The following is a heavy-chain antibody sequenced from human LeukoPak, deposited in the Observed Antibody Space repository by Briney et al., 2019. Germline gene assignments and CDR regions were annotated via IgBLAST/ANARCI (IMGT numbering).Heavy chain of an antibody. J-gene: IGHJ4*02. D-gene: IGHD3-22*01. Sequence: GGSLRLSCAASGFTFNSYWMTWVRQAPGNGLEWVANMKQDNIEKNYVDSVKGRFTISRDNAKNSLYLQMNSLRAEDTAVYYCVRDGDYYDSSGYYDRLDYWGQGTLVTVSS. V-gene: IGHV3-7*04. CDR1: GFTFNSYW. CDR3: VRDGDYYDSSGYYDRLDY. CDR2: MKQDNIEK.